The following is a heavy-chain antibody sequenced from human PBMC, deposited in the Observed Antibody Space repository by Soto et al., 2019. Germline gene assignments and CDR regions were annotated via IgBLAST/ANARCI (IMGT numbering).Heavy chain of an antibody. D-gene: IGHD6-13*01. J-gene: IGHJ4*02. CDR2: IRAKAHGRTT. Sequence: GGSLRLSCTASGFNFADYAVHWVRQVPGKGLEWVSFIRAKAHGRTTDYAAPVKGRFTISRDDSKSIAYLQMNSLKTEDTALYYCTRAYSSSPLDYWGQGARVTVSS. CDR3: TRAYSSSPLDY. CDR1: GFNFADYA. V-gene: IGHV3-49*04.